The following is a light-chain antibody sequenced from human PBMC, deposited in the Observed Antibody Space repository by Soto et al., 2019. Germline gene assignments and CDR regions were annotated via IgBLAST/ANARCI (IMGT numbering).Light chain of an antibody. CDR1: QSLGGRK. CDR3: ELYGGSPLS. Sequence: EIVLTQSAGTLPLSPGERATLSCRASQSLGGRKLAWYQQKPGQPPRLLIHASSTRATGIPDRFSGSGSGTEFTLTVCRLEPEDFAVYFCELYGGSPLSFGPGTKVYV. CDR2: ASS. V-gene: IGKV3-20*01. J-gene: IGKJ3*01.